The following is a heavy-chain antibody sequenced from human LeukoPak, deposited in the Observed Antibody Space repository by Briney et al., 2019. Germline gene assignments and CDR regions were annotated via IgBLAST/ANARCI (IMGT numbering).Heavy chain of an antibody. V-gene: IGHV1-18*01. J-gene: IGHJ4*02. CDR2: ISAYNGNT. Sequence: ASVKVSCKASGGTFSSYAISWVRQAPGQGLEWMGWISAYNGNTNYAQKLQGRVTMTTDTSTSTAYMELRSLRSDDTAVYYCARDWSCSGGSCYLSNFDYWGQGTLVTVSS. CDR3: ARDWSCSGGSCYLSNFDY. D-gene: IGHD2-15*01. CDR1: GGTFSSYA.